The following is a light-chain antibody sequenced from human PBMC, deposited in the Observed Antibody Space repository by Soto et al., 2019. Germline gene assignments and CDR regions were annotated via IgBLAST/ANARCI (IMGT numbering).Light chain of an antibody. CDR3: QHYNSYSEA. CDR2: KAS. Sequence: DIQMTQSPSTLSASVGDRVTITCRASQSISSWLAWYQQKPGKAPKLLIYKASTLKSGVPSMFSGCGSGTEFTLTISSLQPDDFATYYCQHYNSYSEAFGPGTKGDIK. V-gene: IGKV1-5*03. J-gene: IGKJ1*01. CDR1: QSISSW.